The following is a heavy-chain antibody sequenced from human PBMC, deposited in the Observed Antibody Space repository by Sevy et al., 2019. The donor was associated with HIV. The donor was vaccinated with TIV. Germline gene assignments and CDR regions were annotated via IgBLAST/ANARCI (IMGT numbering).Heavy chain of an antibody. CDR2: ISAHNANT. CDR3: ARVVPYYDILTGRNYFDY. Sequence: ASVKVSCKASGYSFSNYGISWVRQAPGQGLEWMGWISAHNANTNYAQKLQDRVTMTTDTSTSTAYMELGSLRSDDTAVYYCARVVPYYDILTGRNYFDYWGQGTLVTVSS. CDR1: GYSFSNYG. V-gene: IGHV1-18*01. D-gene: IGHD3-9*01. J-gene: IGHJ4*02.